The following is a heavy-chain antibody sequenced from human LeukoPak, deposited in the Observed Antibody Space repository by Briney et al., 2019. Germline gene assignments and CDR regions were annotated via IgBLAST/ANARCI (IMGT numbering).Heavy chain of an antibody. Sequence: GGSLRLSCSPYVFTFSSYAMSWVRPAPGKGLEWVSAISGSGGRTHYADSVTGRFTLSRANSTNTLYLQKNSLRAEDTAVYYCAKEASSICWGQGTLVTV. CDR2: ISGSGGRT. D-gene: IGHD2/OR15-2a*01. J-gene: IGHJ4*02. V-gene: IGHV3-23*01. CDR1: VFTFSSYA. CDR3: AKEASSIC.